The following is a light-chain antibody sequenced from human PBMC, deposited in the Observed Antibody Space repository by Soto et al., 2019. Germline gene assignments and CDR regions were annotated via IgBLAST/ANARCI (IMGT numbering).Light chain of an antibody. CDR1: QDISSY. J-gene: IGKJ4*01. V-gene: IGKV1-9*01. CDR2: GAH. CDR3: QQLNSYPLS. Sequence: DIQLTQSPSLLSESVGDRVTITCRASQDISSYLAWYQQKPGRAPELLIHGAHSLHSGVPSRFSGSGSGTEFSLTISSLQPEDFATYYCQQLNSYPLSFGGGTKVKI.